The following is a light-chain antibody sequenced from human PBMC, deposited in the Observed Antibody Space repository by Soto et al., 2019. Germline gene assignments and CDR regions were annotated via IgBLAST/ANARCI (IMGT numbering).Light chain of an antibody. V-gene: IGKV3-15*01. CDR2: GAS. CDR3: QQYNNWPPIT. Sequence: ETVMTQCSATLSVSPGNRVTLSCRTSQSVSSNLAWYQQKPGQAPRLLIYGASTRATGVPARFSGSGSGTDFTLTISSLQSGDLAVYYCQQYNNWPPITFGQGTRLEI. J-gene: IGKJ5*01. CDR1: QSVSSN.